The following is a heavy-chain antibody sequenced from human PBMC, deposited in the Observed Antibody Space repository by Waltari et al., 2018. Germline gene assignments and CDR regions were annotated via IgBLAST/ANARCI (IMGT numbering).Heavy chain of an antibody. J-gene: IGHJ4*02. D-gene: IGHD2-15*01. CDR3: ARDGSHRFDY. V-gene: IGHV4-59*01. CDR1: GGSISSYY. CDR2: IYYSGST. Sequence: QVQLQESGPGLVKPSETLSLTCTVPGGSISSYYWSWIRQPPGKGLEWIGYIYYSGSTNYNPSLKSRVTISVDTSKNQFSLKLSSVTAADTAVYYCARDGSHRFDYWGQGTLVTVSS.